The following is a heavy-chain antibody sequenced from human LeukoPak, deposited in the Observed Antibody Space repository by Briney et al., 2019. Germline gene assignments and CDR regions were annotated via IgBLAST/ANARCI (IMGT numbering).Heavy chain of an antibody. CDR3: ARGVDLHYFDY. V-gene: IGHV1-69*06. CDR1: GGTFSSYA. Sequence: ASVKVSCKASGGTFSSYAISWVRQAPGQGLEWMGGIIPIFGTANYAQKFQGRVTITADKSTSTAYMELSSLRSEDTAVYYCARGVDLHYFDYWGQGTLVTVSS. D-gene: IGHD3-3*01. J-gene: IGHJ4*02. CDR2: IIPIFGTA.